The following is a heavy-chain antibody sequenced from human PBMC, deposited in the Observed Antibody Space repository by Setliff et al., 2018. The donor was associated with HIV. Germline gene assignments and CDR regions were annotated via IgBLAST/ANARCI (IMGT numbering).Heavy chain of an antibody. CDR3: ARGYYDILTGYYSSGIWDY. CDR2: INHSGST. Sequence: SETLSLTCIVSGASISSQYWSWIRQPPGKGLEWIGEINHSGSTNYNPSLKTRVTISVDTSKNQFSLKLSSVTAADTAVYFCARGYYDILTGYYSSGIWDYWGQGTLVTVSS. V-gene: IGHV4-34*01. CDR1: GASISSQY. J-gene: IGHJ4*02. D-gene: IGHD3-9*01.